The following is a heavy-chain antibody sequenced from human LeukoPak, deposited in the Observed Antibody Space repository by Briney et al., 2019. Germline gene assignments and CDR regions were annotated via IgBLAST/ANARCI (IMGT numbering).Heavy chain of an antibody. J-gene: IGHJ4*02. CDR2: ISSSSSTI. CDR3: ASAGRITIFGVVTYFDY. D-gene: IGHD3-3*01. V-gene: IGHV3-48*01. CDR1: GFTFSSYS. Sequence: GGSLRLSCAASGFTFSSYSMNWVRQAPGKGLEWVSYISSSSSTIYYAGSVKGRFTISRDNAKNSLYLQMNSLRAEDTAVYYCASAGRITIFGVVTYFDYWGQGTLVTVSS.